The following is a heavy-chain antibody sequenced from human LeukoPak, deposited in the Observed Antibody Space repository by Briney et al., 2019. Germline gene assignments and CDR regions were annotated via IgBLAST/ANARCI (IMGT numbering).Heavy chain of an antibody. J-gene: IGHJ4*02. Sequence: GGSLRLSCAASGFTFSSYWMHWVRQAPGKGLVWVSRINSDGSSTSYADSVKGRFTISRDNAKNTLYLQMNSLRAEDTAVYYCAREWRVYYYDSRVGFDYWGQGTLVTVSS. CDR2: INSDGSST. CDR1: GFTFSSYW. CDR3: AREWRVYYYDSRVGFDY. D-gene: IGHD3-22*01. V-gene: IGHV3-74*01.